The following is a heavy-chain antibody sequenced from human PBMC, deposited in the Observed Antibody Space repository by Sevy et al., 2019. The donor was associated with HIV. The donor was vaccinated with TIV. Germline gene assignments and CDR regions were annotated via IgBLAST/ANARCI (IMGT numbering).Heavy chain of an antibody. V-gene: IGHV3-30*09. CDR2: ISHDGMNE. Sequence: GGSLRLSCTASEFTFSDYVMHWVRQTPGKGLEWVAIISHDGMNEEYADSVKGRFAISRDNSKNTLYLQMNRLRPEDTAVYFCVKEGAPHRSFRYCFGENCFYNWFDTWGQGVLVTVSS. J-gene: IGHJ5*02. CDR3: VKEGAPHRSFRYCFGENCFYNWFDT. D-gene: IGHD2-15*01. CDR1: EFTFSDYV.